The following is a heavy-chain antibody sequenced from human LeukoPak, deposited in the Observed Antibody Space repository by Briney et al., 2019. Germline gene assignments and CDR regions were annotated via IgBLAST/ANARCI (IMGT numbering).Heavy chain of an antibody. Sequence: ASVKVSCKASGYTFTGNYMHLVRQAPGQGLEWMGWIDPNNGGTNYAQKFQGRVTMTRDTSISTAYMELYSLRSDDTAVYYCARVLPSDYWGQGTLVTVSS. J-gene: IGHJ4*02. V-gene: IGHV1-2*02. CDR3: ARVLPSDY. CDR1: GYTFTGNY. CDR2: IDPNNGGT.